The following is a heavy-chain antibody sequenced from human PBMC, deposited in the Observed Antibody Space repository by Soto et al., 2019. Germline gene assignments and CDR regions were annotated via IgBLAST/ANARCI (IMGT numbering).Heavy chain of an antibody. Sequence: QVQLQESGPGLVKPSETLSLTCTVSGGSNSSYYWSWIRQPPGKGLEWIGYIYYTGSTDHNPSLKSRVTISLDTSKNQVSLQLTSVTAADTAVYYCAAAPRYWGQGVLVTVSS. D-gene: IGHD2-15*01. CDR1: GGSNSSYY. V-gene: IGHV4-59*01. CDR2: IYYTGST. J-gene: IGHJ4*02. CDR3: AAAPRY.